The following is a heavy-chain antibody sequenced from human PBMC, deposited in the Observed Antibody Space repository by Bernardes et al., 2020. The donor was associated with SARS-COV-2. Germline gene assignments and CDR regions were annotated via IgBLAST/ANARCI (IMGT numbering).Heavy chain of an antibody. Sequence: GGSLRLSCAASGFTFSDYYMGWIRQAPGKGLEWVSTFSGGGSYTYYADSVKGRFTVSRDSSQNTLYLHLDNLRVEDTAVYYCAKDRLYSSPHNPIDYWGQGTLVTVSS. CDR1: GFTFSDYY. CDR2: FSGGGSYT. J-gene: IGHJ4*02. D-gene: IGHD6-13*01. V-gene: IGHV3-23*01. CDR3: AKDRLYSSPHNPIDY.